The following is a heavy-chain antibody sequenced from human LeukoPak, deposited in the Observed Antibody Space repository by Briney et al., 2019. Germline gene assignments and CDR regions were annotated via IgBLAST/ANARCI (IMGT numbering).Heavy chain of an antibody. D-gene: IGHD1-14*01. CDR2: IRYDGSNK. V-gene: IGHV3-30*02. Sequence: GESLRLSCAASGFTFSSYGMHWVRQAPGKGLEWVSFIRYDGSNKYDADSVKGRFTISRDNSRNTLYLQMNSLRAEDTAVYYCARDNLRDWGQGTLVTVSS. CDR1: GFTFSSYG. CDR3: ARDNLRD. J-gene: IGHJ4*02.